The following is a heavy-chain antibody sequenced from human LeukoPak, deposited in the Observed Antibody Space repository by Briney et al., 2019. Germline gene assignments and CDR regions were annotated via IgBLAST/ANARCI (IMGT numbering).Heavy chain of an antibody. V-gene: IGHV4-59*01. CDR3: ARVGRSDGYSPSYYYGMDV. D-gene: IGHD5-24*01. Sequence: PSETLSLTCTVSGGSISSYYWSWIRQPPGKGLEWIGYIYYSGSTNYNPSLKSRVTISVDTSKNQFSLKLSSLTAADTAVYYCARVGRSDGYSPSYYYGMDVWGQGTTVTVSS. CDR2: IYYSGST. J-gene: IGHJ6*02. CDR1: GGSISSYY.